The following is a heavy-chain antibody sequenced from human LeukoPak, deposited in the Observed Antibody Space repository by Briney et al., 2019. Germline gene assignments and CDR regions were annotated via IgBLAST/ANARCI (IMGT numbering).Heavy chain of an antibody. CDR2: IYPGDSDT. CDR3: AIYGDPPVTPEHY. Sequence: GESLKISCKGSGYSFTSYWIGWVRQMPGKGLEWMGSIYPGDSDTRYSPSFQGQVTISADKSISTAYLQWSSLKASDTAMYYCAIYGDPPVTPEHYWGQGTLVTVSS. V-gene: IGHV5-51*01. J-gene: IGHJ4*02. CDR1: GYSFTSYW. D-gene: IGHD4-17*01.